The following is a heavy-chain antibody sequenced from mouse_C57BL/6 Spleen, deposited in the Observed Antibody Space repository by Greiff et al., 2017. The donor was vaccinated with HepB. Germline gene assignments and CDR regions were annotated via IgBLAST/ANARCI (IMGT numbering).Heavy chain of an antibody. CDR1: GYTFTSYW. J-gene: IGHJ1*03. D-gene: IGHD1-1*01. CDR3: ARGLIVHWYFDV. V-gene: IGHV1-59*01. Sequence: VQLQQPGAELVRPGTSVKLSCKASGYTFTSYWMHWVKQRPGQGLEWIGVIDPSDSYTNYNQKFKGKATLTVDTSSSTAYMQLSSLTSEDSAVYYCARGLIVHWYFDVWGTGTTVTVSS. CDR2: IDPSDSYT.